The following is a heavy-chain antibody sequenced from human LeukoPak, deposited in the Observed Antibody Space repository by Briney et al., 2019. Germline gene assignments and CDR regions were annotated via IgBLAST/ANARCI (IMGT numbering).Heavy chain of an antibody. CDR3: ARGFGGKPGIVLF. D-gene: IGHD4-23*01. V-gene: IGHV3-74*01. CDR1: GFTFSSYW. CDR2: INSDGSST. Sequence: GGSLRLSCAASGFTFSSYWMHWVRQAPGKGLVWVSRINSDGSSTSYADSVKGRFTISRDNAKNSLYLQMNSLRAEDTAVYYCARGFGGKPGIVLFGGQGTLVTVSS. J-gene: IGHJ4*02.